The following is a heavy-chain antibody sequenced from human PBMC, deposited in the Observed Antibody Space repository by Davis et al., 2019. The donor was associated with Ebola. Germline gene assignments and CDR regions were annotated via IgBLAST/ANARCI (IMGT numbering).Heavy chain of an antibody. CDR2: IKQDGSEK. CDR3: NRAGWFDP. D-gene: IGHD4-11*01. V-gene: IGHV3-7*01. CDR1: GFTFSSYW. Sequence: PGGSLRLSCAASGFTFSSYWMSWVRQAPGKGLEWVANIKQDGSEKYYVDSVKGRFTISRDNAKNSLYLQMNSLRAEDARYPSVNRAGWFDPWGQGTLVTVSS. J-gene: IGHJ5*02.